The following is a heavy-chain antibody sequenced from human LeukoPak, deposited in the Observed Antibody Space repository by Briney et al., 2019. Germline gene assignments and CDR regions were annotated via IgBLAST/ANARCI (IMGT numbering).Heavy chain of an antibody. CDR2: IYSGGST. Sequence: GGSLRLSCAASGFTFSHTWMTWVRQAPGKGLEWVSVIYSGGSTYYADSVKGRFTISRDNSKNTLYLQMSSLRAEDTAVYYCARDYVTMAPDYGGLGTLVTVSS. CDR3: ARDYVTMAPDY. V-gene: IGHV3-66*01. D-gene: IGHD3-10*02. J-gene: IGHJ4*02. CDR1: GFTFSHTW.